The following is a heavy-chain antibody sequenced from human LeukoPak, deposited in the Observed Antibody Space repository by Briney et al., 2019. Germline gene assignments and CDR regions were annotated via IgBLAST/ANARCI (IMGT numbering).Heavy chain of an antibody. CDR3: AKGLYSSGWSPLTQYYYYYYGMDV. CDR1: GFTFSSYA. CDR2: ITGSGGST. Sequence: TGGSLRLSCAASGFTFSSYAMSWVRQAPGKGLEWVSGITGSGGSTYYVDSVKGRFTISRDNSKNTLYLQMNSLRAEDTAIYYCAKGLYSSGWSPLTQYYYYYYGMDVWGQGTTVTVSS. J-gene: IGHJ6*02. D-gene: IGHD6-19*01. V-gene: IGHV3-23*01.